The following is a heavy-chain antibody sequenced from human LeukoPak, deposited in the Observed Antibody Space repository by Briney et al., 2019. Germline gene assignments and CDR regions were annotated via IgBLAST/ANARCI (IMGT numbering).Heavy chain of an antibody. V-gene: IGHV1-69*05. CDR3: ARGYGYREYYYMDV. CDR2: IIPIFGAA. D-gene: IGHD5-18*01. CDR1: GGTFSSYA. J-gene: IGHJ6*03. Sequence: SVKVSCKASGGTFSSYAISWVPQAPGQGLEWMGGIIPIFGAANYAQKFQGRVTITTDESTSTAYMELSSLRSEDTAVYYCARGYGYREYYYMDVWGKGTTVTVSS.